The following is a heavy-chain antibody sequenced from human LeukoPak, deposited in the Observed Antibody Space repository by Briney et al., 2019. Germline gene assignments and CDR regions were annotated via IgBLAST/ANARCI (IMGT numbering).Heavy chain of an antibody. J-gene: IGHJ3*02. V-gene: IGHV3-30*04. CDR1: GFTFRNYV. CDR2: ISYDGSNK. D-gene: IGHD3-22*01. CDR3: ARDLPYYDSSNDAFDI. Sequence: GGSLRLSCAASGFTFRNYVIHWVRQAPGKGLEWVAVISYDGSNKYYADSVKGRFTISRDNSKNTLYLQMNSLRAEDTAVYYCARDLPYYDSSNDAFDIWGQGTMVTVSS.